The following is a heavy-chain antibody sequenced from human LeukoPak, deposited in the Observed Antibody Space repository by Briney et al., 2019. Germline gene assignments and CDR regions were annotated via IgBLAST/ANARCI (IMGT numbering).Heavy chain of an antibody. J-gene: IGHJ6*02. Sequence: PSETLSLTCTVSGGSFSSSSYYWGWLRQPPGMGLEWIGSIYYSGSTYYNPSLKSRVTISVDTSKNQFSLKLSSVTAADTAVYYCARHTPITIFGVVTPGYYGMDVWGQGTTVTVSS. CDR1: GGSFSSSSYY. D-gene: IGHD3-3*01. V-gene: IGHV4-39*01. CDR3: ARHTPITIFGVVTPGYYGMDV. CDR2: IYYSGST.